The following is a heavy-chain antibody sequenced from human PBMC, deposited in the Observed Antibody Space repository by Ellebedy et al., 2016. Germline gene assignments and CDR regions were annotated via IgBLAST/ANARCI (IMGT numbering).Heavy chain of an antibody. CDR2: IKSKTDGGTT. V-gene: IGHV3-15*01. CDR1: GFTFSNAW. J-gene: IGHJ4*02. CDR3: TTFYAVIGVRGVIHE. Sequence: GESLKISCAASGFTFSNAWRSWVRQAPGKGLEWVGRIKSKTDGGTTDYAAPVKGRFTIPRDDSKNTLYLQMNSLKTEDTAVYYCTTFYAVIGVRGVIHEWGQGTLVTVSS. D-gene: IGHD3-10*01.